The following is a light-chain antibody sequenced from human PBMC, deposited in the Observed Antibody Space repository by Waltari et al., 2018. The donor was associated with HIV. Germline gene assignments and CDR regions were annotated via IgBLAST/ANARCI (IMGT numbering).Light chain of an antibody. Sequence: QSVLTQPPSASGTPGQPVTIPCSGSSADLGSNTVTWYKQLPGTAPKLLIYNTYQRPSGVPDRVSASQSGTSASLAISGLQSEDEADYYCAAWDDSMEGHVFGGGTKLTIL. CDR1: SADLGSNT. V-gene: IGLV1-44*01. J-gene: IGLJ2*01. CDR2: NTY. CDR3: AAWDDSMEGHV.